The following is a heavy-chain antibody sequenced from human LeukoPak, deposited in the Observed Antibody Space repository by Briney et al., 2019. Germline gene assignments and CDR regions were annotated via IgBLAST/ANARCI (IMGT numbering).Heavy chain of an antibody. CDR2: IYADDSGT. CDR1: GYSFTDYW. J-gene: IGHJ3*01. Sequence: PGETLKISCKGTGYSFTDYWIGWVRQMPGKGLDWMGIIYADDSGTRYSPAFQGQAIISVATSITTDYRARRKLKAPDTAMYYCAAAVYGGSYLDAFDLWGQGKMVTVSS. CDR3: AAAVYGGSYLDAFDL. D-gene: IGHD1-26*01. V-gene: IGHV5-51*01.